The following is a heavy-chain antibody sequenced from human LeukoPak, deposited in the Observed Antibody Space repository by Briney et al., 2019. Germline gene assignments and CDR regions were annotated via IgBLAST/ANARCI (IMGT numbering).Heavy chain of an antibody. CDR1: GGSFSDYY. Sequence: KPSETLSLTCAVYGGSFSDYYWSWIRQPPGKGLEWIGEINHSGSTNYNPSLKSRVTISVDTSKNQFSLKLSSVTAADTAVYYCARGPRGDYWGQGTLVTVSS. J-gene: IGHJ4*02. CDR2: INHSGST. CDR3: ARGPRGDY. D-gene: IGHD3-16*01. V-gene: IGHV4-34*01.